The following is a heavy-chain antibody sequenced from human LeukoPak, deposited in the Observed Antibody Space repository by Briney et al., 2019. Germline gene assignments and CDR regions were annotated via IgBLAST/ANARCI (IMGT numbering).Heavy chain of an antibody. Sequence: GGSLRLSCAASGFTISNDEMNWARQAPGKGLEWVLHISSGGGAIYYADSVKGRFSISRDTAKNSLYLQMNSLRAEDTAIYYCARGGSSRPLAHWGQGTLVTVSS. CDR3: ARGGSSRPLAH. J-gene: IGHJ4*02. V-gene: IGHV3-48*03. D-gene: IGHD1-1*01. CDR2: ISSGGGAI. CDR1: GFTISNDE.